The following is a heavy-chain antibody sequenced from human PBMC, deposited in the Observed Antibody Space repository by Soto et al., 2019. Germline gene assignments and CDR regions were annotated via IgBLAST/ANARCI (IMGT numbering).Heavy chain of an antibody. CDR1: GYTFTSYG. CDR2: ISAYNGNT. CDR3: ARDVRDIVLMVYALGDAFDI. Sequence: ASVKVSCKASGYTFTSYGISWVRQAPGQGLEWMGWISAYNGNTNYAQKLQGRVTMTTDTSTSTAYMELRSLRSDDTAVYYCARDVRDIVLMVYALGDAFDIWGQGTMVTVSS. D-gene: IGHD2-8*01. J-gene: IGHJ3*02. V-gene: IGHV1-18*01.